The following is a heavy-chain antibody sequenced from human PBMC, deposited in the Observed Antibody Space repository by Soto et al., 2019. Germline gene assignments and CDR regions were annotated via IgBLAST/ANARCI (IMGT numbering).Heavy chain of an antibody. CDR1: GGSISSGDYY. Sequence: PSETLSLTCTVSGGSISSGDYYWSWIRQPPGKGLEWIGYIYYSGSTYYNPSLKSRVTISVDTSKNQFSLKLSSVTAADTAVNYCARERRDSSGYYYEGDWFDPWGQGTLVTVSS. J-gene: IGHJ5*02. CDR3: ARERRDSSGYYYEGDWFDP. CDR2: IYYSGST. D-gene: IGHD3-22*01. V-gene: IGHV4-30-4*01.